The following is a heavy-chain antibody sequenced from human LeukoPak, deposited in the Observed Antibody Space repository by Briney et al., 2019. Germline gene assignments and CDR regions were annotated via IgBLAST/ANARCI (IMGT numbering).Heavy chain of an antibody. CDR3: ARSGWYIDP. D-gene: IGHD6-19*01. Sequence: GASVTVSCKASGYTFTSYEINWVRPATGQGLAWMGWMNPNSGNKGYAQKSQGRVTMTRNTSISTAYMELSSLRSEDTAVYYWARSGWYIDPWGQGTLVTVCS. J-gene: IGHJ5*02. V-gene: IGHV1-8*01. CDR2: MNPNSGNK. CDR1: GYTFTSYE.